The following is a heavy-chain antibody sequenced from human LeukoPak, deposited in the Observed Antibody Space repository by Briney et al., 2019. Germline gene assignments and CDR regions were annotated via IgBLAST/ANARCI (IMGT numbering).Heavy chain of an antibody. D-gene: IGHD3-3*01. J-gene: IGHJ3*02. CDR3: ARERRFLEWLRADAFDI. CDR1: GGSLSSYY. Sequence: SETLSLTCTVSGGSLSSYYWSWIRQPPGKGLEWIGYIYYSGSTNYNPSLKSRVTISVDTSKNQFSLKLSSVTAADTAVYYCARERRFLEWLRADAFDIWGQGTMVTVSS. V-gene: IGHV4-59*01. CDR2: IYYSGST.